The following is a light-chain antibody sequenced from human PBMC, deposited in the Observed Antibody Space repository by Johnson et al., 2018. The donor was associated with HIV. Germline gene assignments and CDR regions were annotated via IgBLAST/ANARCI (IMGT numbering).Light chain of an antibody. CDR1: SSNIGNNY. CDR2: ENN. Sequence: QSVLTQPPSVSAAPGQKVTISCSGSSSNIGNNYVSWYQQLPGTAPKLLIYENNKRPSGIPDRFSGSKSGTSASLGITGLQTGDEADYYRGTWDSSLSAYVFGTETKVTVL. J-gene: IGLJ1*01. CDR3: GTWDSSLSAYV. V-gene: IGLV1-51*02.